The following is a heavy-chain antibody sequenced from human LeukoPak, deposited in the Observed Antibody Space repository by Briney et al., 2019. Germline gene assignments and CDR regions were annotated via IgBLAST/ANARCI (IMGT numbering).Heavy chain of an antibody. Sequence: PGRSLRLSCAASGLSFSSYAMHWVRQAPGKGLEWVSTISGSGGSTDYADSVKGRFTISRDNSKNTLYLQMNSLRAEDTVVYYCAKGNFRRYFDHWGQGTLVTVSS. D-gene: IGHD2/OR15-2a*01. V-gene: IGHV3-23*01. CDR1: GLSFSSYA. CDR2: ISGSGGST. J-gene: IGHJ4*02. CDR3: AKGNFRRYFDH.